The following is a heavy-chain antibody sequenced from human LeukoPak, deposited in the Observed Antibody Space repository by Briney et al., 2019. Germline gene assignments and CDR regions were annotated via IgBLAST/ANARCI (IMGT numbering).Heavy chain of an antibody. J-gene: IGHJ6*03. Sequence: PGGSLRLSCAASGFTFSSHWMHWVRQPPGRGLVWVSRVNYDGNIITYEDSVKGRFTISRDNAKNSLYLQMNSLRAEDTAVYYCAKDGYGSGSYYKGLSSYYYYYYMDVWGKGTTVTVSS. CDR2: VNYDGNII. CDR3: AKDGYGSGSYYKGLSSYYYYYYMDV. D-gene: IGHD3-10*01. CDR1: GFTFSSHW. V-gene: IGHV3-74*01.